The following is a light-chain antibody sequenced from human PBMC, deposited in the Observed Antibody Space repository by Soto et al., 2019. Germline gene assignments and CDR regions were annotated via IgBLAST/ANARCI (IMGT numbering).Light chain of an antibody. J-gene: IGKJ5*01. CDR1: QSVRSY. V-gene: IGKV3-11*01. Sequence: IVLTQSPATLSLSPGERPTLSWRASQSVRSYLAWYKQKPGQAPRLLSYEASNRATGIPARCSGSGSGTEFTLTISSLQPEDFAVYYCQQRSNWLITFGQGTRLEIK. CDR3: QQRSNWLIT. CDR2: EAS.